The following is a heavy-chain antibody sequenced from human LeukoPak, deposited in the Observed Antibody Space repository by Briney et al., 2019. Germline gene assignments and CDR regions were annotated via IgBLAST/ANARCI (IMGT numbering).Heavy chain of an antibody. D-gene: IGHD1-1*01. CDR3: AKDPSDWNDGPLDY. V-gene: IGHV3-30*18. Sequence: GRSLRLSCAASGFTFSSYGMHWVRQAPGKGLEWVAVISYDGSNKYYADSVKGRFTTSRDNSKNTLYLQMNSLRAEDTAVYYCAKDPSDWNDGPLDYWGQGTLVTVSS. CDR1: GFTFSSYG. CDR2: ISYDGSNK. J-gene: IGHJ4*02.